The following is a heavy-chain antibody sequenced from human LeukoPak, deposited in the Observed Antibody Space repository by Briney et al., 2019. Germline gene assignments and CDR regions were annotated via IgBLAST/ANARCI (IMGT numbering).Heavy chain of an antibody. CDR1: GGSISSYY. J-gene: IGHJ4*02. CDR3: ARSDGSSPDY. D-gene: IGHD6-13*01. V-gene: IGHV4-59*08. CDR2: IYYSGST. Sequence: PSETLSLTCTVSGGSISSYYWNWIRQPPGKGLEWIGYIYYSGSTNYNPSLKSRVSISVDSSKSQFSLILGSVTAADTAVYYCARSDGSSPDYWGQGMLVTVSS.